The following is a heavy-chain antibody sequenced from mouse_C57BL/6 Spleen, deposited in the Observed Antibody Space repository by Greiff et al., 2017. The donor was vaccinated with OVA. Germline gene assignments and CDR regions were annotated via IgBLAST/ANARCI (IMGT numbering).Heavy chain of an antibody. D-gene: IGHD3-2*02. CDR1: GYAFSSYW. Sequence: QVQLKESGAELVKPGASVKISCKASGYAFSSYWMNWVKQRPGKGLEWIGQIYPGDGDTNYHGKFKGKATLTADKSSSTAYMQLSSLTYEASAVYFCARGGTAQVWFAYWGQGTLVTVSA. CDR2: IYPGDGDT. V-gene: IGHV1-80*01. CDR3: ARGGTAQVWFAY. J-gene: IGHJ3*01.